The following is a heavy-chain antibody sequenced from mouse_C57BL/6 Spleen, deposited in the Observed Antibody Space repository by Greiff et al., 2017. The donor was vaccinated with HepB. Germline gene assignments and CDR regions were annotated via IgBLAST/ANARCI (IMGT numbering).Heavy chain of an antibody. Sequence: QVQLQQPGAELVMPGASVKLSCKASGYTFTSYWMHWVKQRPGQGLEWIGEIDPSDSYTNYNQKFKGKSTLTVDKSSSTAYMQLSSLNSEDSAVYYCASLKPGRAYWGQGTLVTVSA. J-gene: IGHJ3*01. CDR3: ASLKPGRAY. V-gene: IGHV1-69*01. CDR1: GYTFTSYW. CDR2: IDPSDSYT.